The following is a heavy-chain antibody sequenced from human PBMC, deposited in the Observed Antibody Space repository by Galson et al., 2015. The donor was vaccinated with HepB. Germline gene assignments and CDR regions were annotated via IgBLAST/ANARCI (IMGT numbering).Heavy chain of an antibody. CDR1: EFTFSMYG. V-gene: IGHV3-30*18. Sequence: SLRLSCAASEFTFSMYGMYWVRQAPGKGLEWVAAISYDSTGKYCADSVRGRFTISRDSSKNTLSLQLNDLRVDDTAVYYCAKQRPNYDHKGSIDYWGQGTLVIVSS. J-gene: IGHJ4*02. CDR2: ISYDSTGK. D-gene: IGHD3-16*01. CDR3: AKQRPNYDHKGSIDY.